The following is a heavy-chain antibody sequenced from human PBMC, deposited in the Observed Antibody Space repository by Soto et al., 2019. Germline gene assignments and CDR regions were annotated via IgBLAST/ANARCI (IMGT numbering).Heavy chain of an antibody. Sequence: PSAILSLSCPFSGGSSSSYYWLLIRPPAGKGLEWIGRIYASGSANYNPSLKSRVTMSVDTSKNQFSLKLSSVTAADTAVYYCARDWGTLVRGVLDRWLDPWGQGNRVTVS. CDR3: ARDWGTLVRGVLDRWLDP. V-gene: IGHV4-4*07. D-gene: IGHD3-10*01. CDR2: IYASGSA. J-gene: IGHJ5*02. CDR1: GGSSSSYY.